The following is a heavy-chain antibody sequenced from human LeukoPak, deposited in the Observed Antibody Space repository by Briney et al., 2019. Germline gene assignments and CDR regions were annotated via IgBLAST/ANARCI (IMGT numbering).Heavy chain of an antibody. CDR1: GFTFSSYG. J-gene: IGHJ4*02. V-gene: IGHV3-23*01. D-gene: IGHD3-22*01. CDR2: ITGGGGST. CDR3: AKVPSYYYETSGSSYYFDY. Sequence: PGGSLRLSCAAPGFTFSSYGMHWVRQAPGKGLEWVSSITGGGGSTYYADSVKGRLTISRDNSKNTLYLQMNSLRADDTAIYYCAKVPSYYYETSGSSYYFDYWGQGALVTVSS.